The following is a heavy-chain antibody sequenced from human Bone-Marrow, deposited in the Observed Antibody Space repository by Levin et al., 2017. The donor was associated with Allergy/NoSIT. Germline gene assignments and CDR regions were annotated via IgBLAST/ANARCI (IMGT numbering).Heavy chain of an antibody. CDR3: VKDASAYRTYFDY. CDR1: GFTFDGYA. CDR2: ISWNSGTI. J-gene: IGHJ4*02. Sequence: SLKISCTASGFTFDGYAMHWVRQAPGKGLEWVSTISWNSGTIVYAASVKGRFTISRDNAKNSLYLQMNSLRLDDTALYYCVKDASAYRTYFDYWGQGTLVTVSS. V-gene: IGHV3-9*01. D-gene: IGHD4-11*01.